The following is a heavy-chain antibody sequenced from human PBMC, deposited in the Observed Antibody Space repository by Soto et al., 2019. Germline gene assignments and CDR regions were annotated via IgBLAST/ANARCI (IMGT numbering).Heavy chain of an antibody. J-gene: IGHJ4*02. CDR3: TTAPPEYSSSYYFDY. D-gene: IGHD6-6*01. CDR1: GFTFSNAW. CDR2: IKSKTDGGTT. Sequence: GGSLRLSCAASGFTFSNAWMSWVRQAPGKRLEWVGRIKSKTDGGTTDYAAPVKGRFTISRDDSKNTLYLQMNSLKTEDTAVYYCTTAPPEYSSSYYFDYWGQGTLVTVSS. V-gene: IGHV3-15*01.